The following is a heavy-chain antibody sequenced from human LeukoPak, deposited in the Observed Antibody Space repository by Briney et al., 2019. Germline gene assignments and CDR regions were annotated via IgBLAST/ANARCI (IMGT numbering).Heavy chain of an antibody. Sequence: GGTLRLSCAASGFTFSSYGMHWVRQAPGKGLEWVAFIRYDGSNKYYADSVKGRFTISRDNSKNTLYLQMNSLRAQDTAVYYCATFQYAGNAGGSVGYWGQGTLVTVSS. CDR3: ATFQYAGNAGGSVGY. J-gene: IGHJ4*02. CDR2: IRYDGSNK. V-gene: IGHV3-30*02. CDR1: GFTFSSYG. D-gene: IGHD4-23*01.